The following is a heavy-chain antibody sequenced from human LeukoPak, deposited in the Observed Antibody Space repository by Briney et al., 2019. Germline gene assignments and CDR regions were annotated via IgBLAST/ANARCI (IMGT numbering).Heavy chain of an antibody. CDR3: ARAFHPPDFAFGRAPYYFDL. Sequence: SETLSLTCAVSGGSISTAHWWNWVRQSPGKGLEWIGEVYHRGNSNYNPYLKSRVSISVDTSKNQFSLKVTSLTAADTAVYYCARAFHPPDFAFGRAPYYFDLWGQGTLVTVSS. D-gene: IGHD3-16*01. CDR2: VYHRGNS. J-gene: IGHJ4*01. V-gene: IGHV4-4*02. CDR1: GGSISTAHW.